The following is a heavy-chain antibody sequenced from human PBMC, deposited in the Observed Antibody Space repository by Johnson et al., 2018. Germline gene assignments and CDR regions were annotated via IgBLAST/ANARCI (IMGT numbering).Heavy chain of an antibody. V-gene: IGHV4-4*09. Sequence: QVQLQESGPGLVKPSETLSLTCSVSGGSISGFYWSWVRQPPGKGLEWIGYSGSTYYNTSLKSRVTISLATPKNQFSLRLSSVTAADTAVYYGATGVGPYYYDMDVGGKGTTVTVSS. J-gene: IGHJ6*03. CDR2: YSGST. CDR1: GGSISGFY. CDR3: ATGVGPYYYDMDV. D-gene: IGHD1-26*01.